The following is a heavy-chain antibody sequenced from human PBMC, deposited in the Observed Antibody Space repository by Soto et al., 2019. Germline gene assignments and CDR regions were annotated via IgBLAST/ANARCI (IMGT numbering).Heavy chain of an antibody. CDR1: RFTFGDYA. CDR2: IRSKAYGGTT. Sequence: GGSLRLSCTASRFTFGDYAMSWFRQAPGKGLEWVGFIRSKAYGGTTEYAASVKGRFTISRDDSKSIAYLQMNSLKTEDTAVYYCTRFSIFGVVIIPHFDYWGQGTLVTVSS. V-gene: IGHV3-49*03. D-gene: IGHD3-3*01. J-gene: IGHJ4*02. CDR3: TRFSIFGVVIIPHFDY.